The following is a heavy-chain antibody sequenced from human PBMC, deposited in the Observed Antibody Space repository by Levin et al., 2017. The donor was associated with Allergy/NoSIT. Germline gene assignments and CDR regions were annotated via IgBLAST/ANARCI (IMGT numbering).Heavy chain of an antibody. CDR3: ARGRGGWELASRYWYFDL. J-gene: IGHJ2*01. D-gene: IGHD1-26*01. CDR2: IYYSGST. CDR1: GGSISSYY. Sequence: PSETLSLTCTVSGGSISSYYWSWIRQPPGKGLEWIGYIYYSGSTNYNPSLKSRVTISVDTSKNQFSLKLSSVTAADTAVYYCARGRGGWELASRYWYFDLWGRGTLVTVSS. V-gene: IGHV4-59*01.